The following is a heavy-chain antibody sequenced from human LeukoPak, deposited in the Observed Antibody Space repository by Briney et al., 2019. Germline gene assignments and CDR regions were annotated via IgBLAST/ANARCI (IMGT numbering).Heavy chain of an antibody. J-gene: IGHJ4*02. Sequence: ASVKVSCKASGYTFTSYGISWVRQAPGQGLEWMGWISAYNGNTNYAQKLQGRVTMTTDTSTSTAYTELSSLRSEDTAVYYCARGLRWAGTFDYWGQGTLVTVS. CDR2: ISAYNGNT. V-gene: IGHV1-18*01. D-gene: IGHD6-19*01. CDR1: GYTFTSYG. CDR3: ARGLRWAGTFDY.